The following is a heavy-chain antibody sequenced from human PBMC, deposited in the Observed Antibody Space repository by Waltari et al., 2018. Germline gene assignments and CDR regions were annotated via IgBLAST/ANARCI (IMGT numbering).Heavy chain of an antibody. CDR2: IYTGDSNT. CDR3: ARHGVPAPGTRWYFDI. J-gene: IGHJ2*01. Sequence: QLQVQESGPGLVKPPETLSLTCAVSGGSISSSYWSWIRQPPGKGLEWIGYIYTGDSNTNYHPSLTTRVTLSVDTSKNQFSLRLNSVTAADTAVYYCARHGVPAPGTRWYFDIWGPGTPITISS. D-gene: IGHD1-1*01. V-gene: IGHV4-59*08. CDR1: GGSISSSY.